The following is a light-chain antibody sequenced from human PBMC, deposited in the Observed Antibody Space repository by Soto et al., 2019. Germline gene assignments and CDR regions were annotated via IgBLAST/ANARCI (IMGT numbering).Light chain of an antibody. Sequence: VMRLSPATLSVYPGAGAPLSCRASQGIGDTLAWYQHKPGQTPRLLIYDTSTRATGVPTRFSGSRSGAEFTLTINSLQSEDFAGYYCQPYKNWPLTFGGGTKVDIK. CDR2: DTS. CDR1: QGIGDT. CDR3: QPYKNWPLT. J-gene: IGKJ4*01. V-gene: IGKV3-15*01.